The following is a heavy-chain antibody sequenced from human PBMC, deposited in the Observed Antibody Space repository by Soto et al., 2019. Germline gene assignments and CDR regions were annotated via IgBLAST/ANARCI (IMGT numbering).Heavy chain of an antibody. Sequence: SETLSLTCTVSGGSISSGDYYWSWIRQPPGKGLEWIGYIYYSGSTYYNPSLKSRVTISVDTSKNQFSLKLSSVTAADTAVYYCARDKLSIRANYGMDVWGQGTTVTAP. CDR3: ARDKLSIRANYGMDV. J-gene: IGHJ6*02. V-gene: IGHV4-30-4*01. CDR2: IYYSGST. CDR1: GGSISSGDYY. D-gene: IGHD2-15*01.